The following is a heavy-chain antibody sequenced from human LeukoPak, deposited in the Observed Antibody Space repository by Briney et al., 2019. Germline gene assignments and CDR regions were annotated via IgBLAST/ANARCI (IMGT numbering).Heavy chain of an antibody. CDR3: AGVSYYSSSWYRPPDYYYMDV. D-gene: IGHD6-13*01. V-gene: IGHV3-30*04. CDR1: GFTFSSYA. CDR2: ISYDGSNK. J-gene: IGHJ6*03. Sequence: PGGSLRLSCAASGFTFSSYAMHWVRQAPGKGLEWVAVISYDGSNKYYADSVKGRFTISRDNSKNTLYLQMNSLRAEDTAVYYCAGVSYYSSSWYRPPDYYYMDVWGKGTTVTVSS.